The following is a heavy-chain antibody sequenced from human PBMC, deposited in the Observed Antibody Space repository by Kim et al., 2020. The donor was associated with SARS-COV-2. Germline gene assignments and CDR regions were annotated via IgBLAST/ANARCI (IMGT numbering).Heavy chain of an antibody. Sequence: GGSLRLSCAASGFTFSSYGMHWVRQAPGKGLEWVAVISYDGSNKYYADSVKGRFTISRDNSKNTLYLQMNSLGAEDTAVYYCAKVARAVRGVSYYYYGMDVWGQGATVTVSS. D-gene: IGHD3-10*01. CDR2: ISYDGSNK. CDR3: AKVARAVRGVSYYYYGMDV. V-gene: IGHV3-30*18. J-gene: IGHJ6*02. CDR1: GFTFSSYG.